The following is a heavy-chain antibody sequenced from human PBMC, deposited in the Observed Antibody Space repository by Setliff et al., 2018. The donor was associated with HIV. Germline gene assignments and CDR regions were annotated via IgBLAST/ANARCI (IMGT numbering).Heavy chain of an antibody. Sequence: SETLSLTCAVSGGSISSGGYSWSWIRQPPGKGLEGVGHIYSTGDTNYNPSLKSRVTISVDTSKNQFSLKLSSVTAADTAVYYCARPSAGGGYNYWYFDLWGRGTLVTVSS. CDR3: ARPSAGGGYNYWYFDL. V-gene: IGHV4-30-2*03. CDR2: IYSTGDT. D-gene: IGHD5-12*01. CDR1: GGSISSGGYS. J-gene: IGHJ2*01.